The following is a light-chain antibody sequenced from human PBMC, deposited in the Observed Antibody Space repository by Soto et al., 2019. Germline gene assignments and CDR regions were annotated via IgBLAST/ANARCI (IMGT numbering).Light chain of an antibody. CDR1: SGHSSYA. V-gene: IGLV4-69*01. J-gene: IGLJ2*01. Sequence: QLVLTQSSSASASLGASVKLTCTLSSGHSSYAIAWHQQQPEKGPRYLMKLNSDGSHSKGDGIPDRFSGSSSGAERYLTISSLQSEDEADYYCQTWGTGIRVVFGGGTKVTVL. CDR2: LNSDGSH. CDR3: QTWGTGIRVV.